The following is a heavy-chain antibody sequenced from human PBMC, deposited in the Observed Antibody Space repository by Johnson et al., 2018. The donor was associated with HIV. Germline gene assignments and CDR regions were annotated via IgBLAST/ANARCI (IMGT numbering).Heavy chain of an antibody. V-gene: IGHV3-30*04. Sequence: VQLVESGGGVVQPGRSLRLSCAASGFTFSSYAMHWVRQAPGKGLEWVAVISYDGSYQYYADSAKGRFTISRDNSKNTLYLQMNSLRDEDTGVYYCAREPSIAAAGGDGAFDIWGRGTMVTVSS. D-gene: IGHD6-13*01. CDR1: GFTFSSYA. CDR2: ISYDGSYQ. J-gene: IGHJ3*02. CDR3: AREPSIAAAGGDGAFDI.